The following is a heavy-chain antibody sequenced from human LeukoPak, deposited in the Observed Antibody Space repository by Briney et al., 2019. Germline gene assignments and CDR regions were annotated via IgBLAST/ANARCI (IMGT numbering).Heavy chain of an antibody. Sequence: AGGSLRLSCAASGFTVSSNYMSWVRQAPGKGLEWVSVVYSGGSTYYADSVKGRFTISRDNSKNTLYLQMNSLRAEDTAVYYCARHYYDSSGYYYGAEGGAFDIWGQGTMVTVSS. CDR3: ARHYYDSSGYYYGAEGGAFDI. CDR2: VYSGGST. J-gene: IGHJ3*02. CDR1: GFTVSSNY. D-gene: IGHD3-22*01. V-gene: IGHV3-66*04.